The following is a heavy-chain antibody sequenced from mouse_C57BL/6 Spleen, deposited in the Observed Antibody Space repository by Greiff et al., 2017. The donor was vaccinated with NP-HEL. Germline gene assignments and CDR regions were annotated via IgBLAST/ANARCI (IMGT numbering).Heavy chain of an antibody. CDR1: GYTFTDYE. D-gene: IGHD3-3*01. CDR3: TRWRALYWYFDV. V-gene: IGHV1-15*01. Sequence: QVQLQQSGAELVRPGASVTLSCKASGYTFTDYEMHWVKQTPVHGLEWIGAIDPETGGTAYNQKFKGKAILTADKSSSTAYMELRSLTSEDSAVYYCTRWRALYWYFDVWGTGTTVTVSS. CDR2: IDPETGGT. J-gene: IGHJ1*03.